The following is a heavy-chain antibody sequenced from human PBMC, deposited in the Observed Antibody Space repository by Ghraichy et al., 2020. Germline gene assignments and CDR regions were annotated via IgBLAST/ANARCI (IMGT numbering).Heavy chain of an antibody. Sequence: GGSLRLSCAVSGFTFSSYSMNWVRQAPGKGLEWVSYISSGSTTIYYTDSVKGRFTISRDNAKESLYLQMNSLRDEDTAVYYCARDKSGYCSDDNCYGPDYWGQGTLVTVSS. D-gene: IGHD2-15*01. CDR3: ARDKSGYCSDDNCYGPDY. J-gene: IGHJ4*02. CDR2: ISSGSTTI. V-gene: IGHV3-48*02. CDR1: GFTFSSYS.